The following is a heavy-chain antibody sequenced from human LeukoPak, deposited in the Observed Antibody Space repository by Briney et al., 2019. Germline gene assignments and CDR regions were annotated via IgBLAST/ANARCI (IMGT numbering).Heavy chain of an antibody. V-gene: IGHV1-2*02. CDR2: INPNSGGT. CDR1: GYTFTGYY. J-gene: IGHJ6*03. CDR3: ARDGSRDHYYYYYMDV. Sequence: GASVKVSCKASGYTFTGYYMHWVRQAPGQGLEWMGWINPNSGGTNYAQKFQGRVTMTRDTSISTAYMELSRLRSDDTAVYYCARDGSRDHYYYYYMDVWGKGTTVTVSS.